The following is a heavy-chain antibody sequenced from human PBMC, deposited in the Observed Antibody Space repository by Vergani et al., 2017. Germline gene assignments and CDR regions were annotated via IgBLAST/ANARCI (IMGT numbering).Heavy chain of an antibody. J-gene: IGHJ4*02. CDR3: ASPLGYCSSTSCADY. V-gene: IGHV4-34*01. Sequence: QLQLQESGPGLVKPSETLSLTCAVYGGSFSGYYWSWIRQPPGKGLEWIGEINHSGSTNYNPSLKSRVTISVDTSKNQFSLKLSSVTAADTAVYYCASPLGYCSSTSCADYWGQGTLVTVSS. CDR2: INHSGST. D-gene: IGHD2-2*01. CDR1: GGSFSGYY.